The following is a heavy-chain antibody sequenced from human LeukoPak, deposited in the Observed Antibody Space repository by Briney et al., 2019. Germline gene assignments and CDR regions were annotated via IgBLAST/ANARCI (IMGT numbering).Heavy chain of an antibody. CDR3: ASGFWSGYMDY. D-gene: IGHD3-3*01. Sequence: PGGSLRLSCAASGFTFSSYAMHWVRQAPGKGLEYVSAISSNGGSTYYANSVKGRFTISRDNSKNTLYLQMGSLRAEDMAVCYCASGFWSGYMDYWGQGTLVTVSS. CDR1: GFTFSSYA. J-gene: IGHJ4*02. CDR2: ISSNGGST. V-gene: IGHV3-64*01.